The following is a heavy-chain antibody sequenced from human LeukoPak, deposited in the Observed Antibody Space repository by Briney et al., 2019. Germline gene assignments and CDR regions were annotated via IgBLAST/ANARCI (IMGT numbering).Heavy chain of an antibody. Sequence: GASVKVSCKASGYTFTNHAVHWVRQAPGQGLEWMGWINPNSGGTNYAQKFQGRVTMTRDTSISTAYVELSRLRSDDTAVYYCAREPRYSDFDGVLDYWGQGTLVTVSS. CDR3: AREPRYSDFDGVLDY. J-gene: IGHJ4*02. V-gene: IGHV1-2*02. D-gene: IGHD5-12*01. CDR2: INPNSGGT. CDR1: GYTFTNHA.